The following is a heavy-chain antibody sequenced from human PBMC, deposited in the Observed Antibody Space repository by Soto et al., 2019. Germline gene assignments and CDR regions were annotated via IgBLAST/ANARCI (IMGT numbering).Heavy chain of an antibody. V-gene: IGHV1-69*01. CDR2: IIPVFGRA. D-gene: IGHD6-19*01. CDR3: ARTLAFSSGWYVLGY. Sequence: QVQLVQSGAEVKKPGSPLKVSCKASGDSFSTYAINWVRQAPGQGLEWMGGIIPVFGRANYAQKFQGRVTITADESTRTAYMELNSLRSEETPLYYCARTLAFSSGWYVLGYWGKGTLVTVSS. CDR1: GDSFSTYA. J-gene: IGHJ4*02.